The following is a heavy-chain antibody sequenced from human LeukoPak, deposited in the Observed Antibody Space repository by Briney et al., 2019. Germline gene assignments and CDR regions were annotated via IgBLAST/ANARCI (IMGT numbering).Heavy chain of an antibody. CDR2: INHSGST. CDR3: ARGRYDFWSGYPDYFDY. Sequence: SSETLSLTCAVYGGSFSGYYWSWIRQPPGKGLEWIGEINHSGSTNYNPSLKSRVTISVDTSKNQFSLKLSSVTAADTAVYYCARGRYDFWSGYPDYFDYWGQGTLVTVSS. D-gene: IGHD3-3*01. CDR1: GGSFSGYY. J-gene: IGHJ4*02. V-gene: IGHV4-34*01.